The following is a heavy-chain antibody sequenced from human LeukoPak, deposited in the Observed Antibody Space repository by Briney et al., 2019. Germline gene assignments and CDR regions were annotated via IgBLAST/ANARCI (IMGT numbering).Heavy chain of an antibody. D-gene: IGHD3-10*01. V-gene: IGHV4-59*12. CDR1: GGSISSYY. J-gene: IGHJ4*02. Sequence: SETLSLTCTVSGGSISSYYWSWIRQPPGKGLEWIGYIYYSGSTNYNPSLKSRVTISVDTSKNQFSLKLRSVTAADTAVYYCARGHTGSRRYFDSWGQGTLVTVSS. CDR2: IYYSGST. CDR3: ARGHTGSRRYFDS.